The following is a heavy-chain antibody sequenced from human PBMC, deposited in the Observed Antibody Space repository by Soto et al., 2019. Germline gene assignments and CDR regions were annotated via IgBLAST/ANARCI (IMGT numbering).Heavy chain of an antibody. J-gene: IGHJ4*02. CDR1: GFTFSSYS. CDR2: ISSSSSYI. CDR3: AREIGVAGFFDY. Sequence: GGSLRLSCAASGFTFSSYSMNWVRQAPGKGLEWVSSISSSSSYIYYADSVKGRFTISRDNAKNSLYLQMNSLRAEDTAVYYCAREIGVAGFFDYWGQGTLVTVSS. D-gene: IGHD6-19*01. V-gene: IGHV3-21*01.